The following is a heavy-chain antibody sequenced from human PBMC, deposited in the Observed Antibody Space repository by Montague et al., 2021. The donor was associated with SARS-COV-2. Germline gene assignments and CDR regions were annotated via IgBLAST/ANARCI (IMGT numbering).Heavy chain of an antibody. J-gene: IGHJ4*02. V-gene: IGHV4-39*01. D-gene: IGHD3-22*01. CDR2: ISYHGXT. CDR1: GDSISSSSYD. Sequence: SETLSLTCTVSGDSISSSSYDWGWIRRPPGKGLEWIGHISYHGXTXYXXXXKXRVTISIDTSRNQFSLKVSSVAATDTAIYYCARRLDYWDSSGQRRHFDYWGQGTLVTVSS. CDR3: ARRLDYWDSSGQRRHFDY.